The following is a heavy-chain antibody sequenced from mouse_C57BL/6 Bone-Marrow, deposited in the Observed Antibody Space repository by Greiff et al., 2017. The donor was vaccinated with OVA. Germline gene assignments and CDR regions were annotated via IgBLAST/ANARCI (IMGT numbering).Heavy chain of an antibody. D-gene: IGHD1-1*01. CDR1: GYSITSGYY. CDR3: ARGITTVVEYFDY. CDR2: ISYDGSN. J-gene: IGHJ2*01. V-gene: IGHV3-6*01. Sequence: DVHLVESGPGLVKPSQSLSLTCSVTGYSITSGYYWNWIRQFPGNKLEWMGYISYDGSNNYNPSLKNRISITRDTSKNQLFLKLNSVTTEDTATYYCARGITTVVEYFDYWGQGTTLTVSS.